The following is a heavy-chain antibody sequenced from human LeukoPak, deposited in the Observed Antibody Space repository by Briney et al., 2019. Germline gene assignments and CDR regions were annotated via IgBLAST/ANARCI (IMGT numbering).Heavy chain of an antibody. Sequence: SVKVSCKTSGYTFTNNAINWVRQAPGQGLEWMGWIIPNFGTTNYAQKFQGRVTITADTSTSTAYMELSSLRSEDTAVYYCARVRATNPSYNWFDPWGQGTLVTVSS. CDR2: IIPNFGTT. J-gene: IGHJ5*02. CDR1: GYTFTNNA. V-gene: IGHV1-69*06. CDR3: ARVRATNPSYNWFDP.